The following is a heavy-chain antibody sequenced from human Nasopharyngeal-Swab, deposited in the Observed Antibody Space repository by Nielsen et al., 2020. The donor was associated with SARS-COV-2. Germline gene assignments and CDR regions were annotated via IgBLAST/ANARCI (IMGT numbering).Heavy chain of an antibody. CDR3: AKDLVAATQGDYYYGMDV. V-gene: IGHV3-48*03. Sequence: GGSLRLSCAASGFTFSSYEMNWVRQAPGKGLEWVSYISSSGSTIYYADSVKGRFTISRDNAKNSLYLQMNSLRAEDTALYYCAKDLVAATQGDYYYGMDVWGQGTTVTVSS. D-gene: IGHD2-15*01. J-gene: IGHJ6*02. CDR2: ISSSGSTI. CDR1: GFTFSSYE.